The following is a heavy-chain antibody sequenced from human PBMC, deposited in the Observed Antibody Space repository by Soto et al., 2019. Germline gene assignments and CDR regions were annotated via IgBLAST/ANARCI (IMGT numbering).Heavy chain of an antibody. Sequence: ASVKVSCKASGYTFTSYGISWVRQAPRQGLEWMGWISAYNGNTNYAQKLQGRVTMTTDTSTSTAYMELRSLRSDDTAVYYCARVTITMIVVVIGNFDYWGQGTLVTVSA. D-gene: IGHD3-22*01. CDR2: ISAYNGNT. CDR3: ARVTITMIVVVIGNFDY. CDR1: GYTFTSYG. J-gene: IGHJ4*02. V-gene: IGHV1-18*04.